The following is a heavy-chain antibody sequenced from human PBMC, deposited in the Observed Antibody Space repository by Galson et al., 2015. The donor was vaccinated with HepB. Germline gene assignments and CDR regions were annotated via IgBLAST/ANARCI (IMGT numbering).Heavy chain of an antibody. Sequence: LSCAASGFTVSNPYMNWVRQAPGKGLEWVSVIYSGGATYYADSVKGRFTISRDNSKNTLYLHVNNLRAEDTAVYYCASPFCTGGSCYPLWYWGQGTLVTVSS. CDR2: IYSGGAT. D-gene: IGHD2-15*01. V-gene: IGHV3-53*01. CDR1: GFTVSNPY. CDR3: ASPFCTGGSCYPLWY. J-gene: IGHJ4*02.